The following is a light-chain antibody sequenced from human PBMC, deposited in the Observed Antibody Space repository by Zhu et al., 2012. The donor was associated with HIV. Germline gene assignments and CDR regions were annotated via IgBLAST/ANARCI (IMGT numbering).Light chain of an antibody. CDR2: GGS. J-gene: IGKJ1*01. V-gene: IGKV3-20*01. CDR3: QQYDSSPWT. CDR1: QSASSSH. Sequence: IVLTQSPGTLSVSPGERATLSCRASQSASSSHLAWYQQKPGQGPRLLIYGGSSRATDIPDRFSGSGSGTDFTLTISRLEPEDFALYHCQQYDSSPWTFGQGTKVEIK.